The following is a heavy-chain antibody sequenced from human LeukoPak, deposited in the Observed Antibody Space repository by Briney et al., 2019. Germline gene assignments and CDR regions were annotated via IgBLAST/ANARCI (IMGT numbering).Heavy chain of an antibody. CDR1: GYTFTSYD. D-gene: IGHD5-12*01. V-gene: IGHV1-8*03. CDR2: MNPNSGNT. Sequence: GASVKVSCKASGYTFTSYDINWVRQATGQGLEWMGWMNPNSGNTGYAQKFQGRVTITRNTSISTAYMELSSLRSEDTAVYYCARGTMDIVGLNWFDPWGQGTLVTVSS. J-gene: IGHJ5*02. CDR3: ARGTMDIVGLNWFDP.